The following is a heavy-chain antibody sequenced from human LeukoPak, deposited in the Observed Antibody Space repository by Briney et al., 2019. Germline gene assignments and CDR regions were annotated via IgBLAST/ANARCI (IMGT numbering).Heavy chain of an antibody. CDR1: GFTFSNYA. D-gene: IGHD4-17*01. J-gene: IGHJ3*02. Sequence: HPGESLRLSCTASGFTFSNYAMTWVRQAPGKGLEWVESIRGGGDTKYYADSVKGRFTISRDNSKNTLFLQMNSLRGEDTAVYYCSGDPNGDYVGAFDMWGPGTMVTVSS. CDR2: IRGGGDTK. CDR3: SGDPNGDYVGAFDM. V-gene: IGHV3-23*01.